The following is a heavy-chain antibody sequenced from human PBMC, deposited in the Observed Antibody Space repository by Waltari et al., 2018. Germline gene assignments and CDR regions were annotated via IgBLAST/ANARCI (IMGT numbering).Heavy chain of an antibody. Sequence: QVQLQESGPGLMKPSETLSLTCAVSGDSVTTTGYYWGWIRQPPGKGLEWIATVSFSGGTCDNPSLGTRHTVSIASPRNEFSLRLTSVTAADTAVYYCARLGPMASCRGVIIGGHWYFDLWGRGTLVTVSS. CDR2: VSFSGGT. V-gene: IGHV4-39*07. CDR3: ARLGPMASCRGVIIGGHWYFDL. CDR1: GDSVTTTGYY. J-gene: IGHJ2*01. D-gene: IGHD3-10*01.